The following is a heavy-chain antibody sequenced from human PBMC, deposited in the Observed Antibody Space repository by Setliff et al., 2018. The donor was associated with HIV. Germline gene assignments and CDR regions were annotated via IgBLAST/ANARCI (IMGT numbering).Heavy chain of an antibody. CDR2: INPDSDAT. Sequence: ASEKISCKASGYTFTDYHSYWVRQVPGQRLEWMGWINPDSDATNYAQKFQGRITMTRDTSITTAYMNLNSLTSDDTAVYFCARGGGSGWNRVDCFDPWGQGTLVTVSS. D-gene: IGHD6-25*01. J-gene: IGHJ5*02. V-gene: IGHV1-2*02. CDR1: GYTFTDYH. CDR3: ARGGGSGWNRVDCFDP.